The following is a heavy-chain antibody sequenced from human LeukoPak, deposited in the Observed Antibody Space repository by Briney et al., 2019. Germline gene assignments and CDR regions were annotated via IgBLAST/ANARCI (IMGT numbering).Heavy chain of an antibody. CDR3: ARVLYYDSNIGGY. V-gene: IGHV3-23*01. CDR2: ISGSGGST. CDR1: GFTFSSYA. D-gene: IGHD3-22*01. J-gene: IGHJ4*02. Sequence: GGSLRLSCAASGFTFSSYAMSWVRQAPGKGLEWVSAISGSGGSTYYADSVKGRFTISRDNSKNTLYLQMNSLRAEDTAVYYCARVLYYDSNIGGYWGQGTLVTVSS.